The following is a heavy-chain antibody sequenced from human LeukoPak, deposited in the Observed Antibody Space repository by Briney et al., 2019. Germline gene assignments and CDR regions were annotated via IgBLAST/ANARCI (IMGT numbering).Heavy chain of an antibody. J-gene: IGHJ6*02. CDR1: GGTFSSYA. V-gene: IGHV1-69*04. D-gene: IGHD1-26*01. CDR3: ARDLGRFYRLPYGMDV. CDR2: IIPILGIA. Sequence: SVKVSCKASGGTFSSYAISWVRQAPGQGLEWMGRIIPILGIANYAQKFQGRVTITADKSTSTAYMELNSLRAEDTGVYYCARDLGRFYRLPYGMDVWGQGTTVTVSS.